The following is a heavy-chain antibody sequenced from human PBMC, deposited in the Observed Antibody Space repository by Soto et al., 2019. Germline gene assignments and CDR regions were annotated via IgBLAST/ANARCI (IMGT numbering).Heavy chain of an antibody. V-gene: IGHV3-30*18. CDR1: GFTFSSYG. CDR2: ISYDGSNK. D-gene: IGHD6-13*01. CDR3: AKDAFYSSSGNFDY. J-gene: IGHJ4*02. Sequence: GGSLRLSCAASGFTFSSYGMHWVRQAPGKGLEWVAVISYDGSNKYYADSVKGRFTISRDNSKNTLYLQMNSLRAEDTAVYYCAKDAFYSSSGNFDYWGQGTLVTVSS.